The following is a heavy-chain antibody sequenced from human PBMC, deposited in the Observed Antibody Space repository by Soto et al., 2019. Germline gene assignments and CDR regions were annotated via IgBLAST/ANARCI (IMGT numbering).Heavy chain of an antibody. J-gene: IGHJ4*02. CDR3: ARSDPHTSLDY. V-gene: IGHV4-59*01. Sequence: SETQSLTCTVSGGSIRSYYWSWIRQPPGKGLEWIGYIYYSGSTNYNPSLKSRVTISVDTSKNQFSLKLSSVTAADTAVYYCARSDPHTSLDYWGQGTLVTVSS. CDR1: GGSIRSYY. CDR2: IYYSGST.